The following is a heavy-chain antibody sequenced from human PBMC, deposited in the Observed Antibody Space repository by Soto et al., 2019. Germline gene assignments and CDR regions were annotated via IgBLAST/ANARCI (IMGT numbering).Heavy chain of an antibody. D-gene: IGHD5-18*01. CDR2: INHSGST. J-gene: IGHJ4*02. Sequence: TSETLSLTCAVYGGSFSGYYWSWIRQPPGKGLEWIGEINHSGSTNYNPSLKSRVTISVDTSKNQFSLKLSSVTAADTAVYYCARGGYSYGYRGDFDYWGQGTLVTVSS. V-gene: IGHV4-34*01. CDR3: ARGGYSYGYRGDFDY. CDR1: GGSFSGYY.